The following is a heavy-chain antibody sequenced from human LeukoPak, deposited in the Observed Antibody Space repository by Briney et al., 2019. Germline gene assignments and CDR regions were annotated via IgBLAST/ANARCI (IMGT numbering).Heavy chain of an antibody. CDR3: ARLKPGGHFDY. CDR1: GGSFSGYY. J-gene: IGHJ4*02. CDR2: INHSGST. V-gene: IGHV4-34*01. D-gene: IGHD1-14*01. Sequence: SETLSLTCAVYGGSFSGYYWSWIRQPPGKGLEWIGEINHSGSTNYNPSLKSRVTISVDTSKNQFSLKLSSVTAADTAVYYCARLKPGGHFDYWGQGTLVTVSS.